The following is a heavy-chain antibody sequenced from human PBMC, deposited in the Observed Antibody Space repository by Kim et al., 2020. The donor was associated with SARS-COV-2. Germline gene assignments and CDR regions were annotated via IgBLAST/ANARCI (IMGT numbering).Heavy chain of an antibody. CDR1: TFTFSCYE. CDR2: IDYSGETK. D-gene: IGHD2-21*02. V-gene: IGHV3-48*03. CDR3: AGFQWGCGADCYSFD. J-gene: IGHJ4*02. Sequence: GGSLRLSCAASTFTFSCYEMNWVRQAPGKGLEWISFIDYSGETKYYADSVKGRFTISRDNAKNVLYLQMNSLRPDDTAVYYCAGFQWGCGADCYSFDWGRGTVVAVPS.